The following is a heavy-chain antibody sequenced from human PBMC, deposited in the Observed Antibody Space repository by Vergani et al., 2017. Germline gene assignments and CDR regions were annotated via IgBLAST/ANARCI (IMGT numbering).Heavy chain of an antibody. CDR3: ARVTWIQQWLHWFDP. CDR1: GSSISSGYY. CDR2: ASQRGKS. J-gene: IGHJ5*02. D-gene: IGHD5-18*01. Sequence: QVQLQESGPGLLKPSETLSLTCTVSGSSISSGYYWGWIRQPPGRGLEWIGSASQRGKSYYNPSLKSRVIISIDTSKNQFSLNLRSVTAADTAIYYCARVTWIQQWLHWFDPWGQGTLVTVSS. V-gene: IGHV4-38-2*02.